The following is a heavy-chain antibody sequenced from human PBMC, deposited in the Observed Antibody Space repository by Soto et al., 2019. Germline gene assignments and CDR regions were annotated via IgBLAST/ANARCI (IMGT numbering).Heavy chain of an antibody. CDR2: IKYSGST. V-gene: IGHV4-34*01. CDR3: ARGPPIMEYGTGGYYYFDY. Sequence: SETLSLTCTVYGGSFSDHFWTWIRLSPGKGLEWIGEIKYSGSTNYNPSLKSRVTISLGTSNNQFSLKLISVTAADTAVYYCARGPPIMEYGTGGYYYFDYWGQGTLVTVSS. J-gene: IGHJ4*02. D-gene: IGHD2-8*02. CDR1: GGSFSDHF.